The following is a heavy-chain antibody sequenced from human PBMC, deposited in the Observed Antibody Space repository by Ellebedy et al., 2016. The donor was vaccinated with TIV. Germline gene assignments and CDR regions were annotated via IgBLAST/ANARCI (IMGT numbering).Heavy chain of an antibody. CDR3: ARTDYGDKQFDY. V-gene: IGHV5-51*01. J-gene: IGHJ4*02. CDR2: IYPGDSDT. D-gene: IGHD4-23*01. CDR1: GYSFTSYW. Sequence: ASVKVSCKGSGYSFTSYWIGWVRQMPGKGLEWMGIIYPGDSDTRYSPSFQGQVTISADKSISTAYLQWSSLKASDTAMYYCARTDYGDKQFDYWGQGTLVTVSS.